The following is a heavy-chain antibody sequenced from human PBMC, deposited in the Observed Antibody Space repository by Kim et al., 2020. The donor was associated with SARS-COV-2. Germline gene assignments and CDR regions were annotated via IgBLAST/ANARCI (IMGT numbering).Heavy chain of an antibody. D-gene: IGHD2-21*02. Sequence: GGSLRLSCAASGFTVSSNYMSCVRQAPGKGLEWVSVIYSGGSTYYADSVKGRFTISRDNSKNTLYLQMNSLRAEDTAVYYCASYCGGDCWGAFDIWGQGTMVTVSS. CDR2: IYSGGST. CDR1: GFTVSSNY. CDR3: ASYCGGDCWGAFDI. J-gene: IGHJ3*02. V-gene: IGHV3-53*01.